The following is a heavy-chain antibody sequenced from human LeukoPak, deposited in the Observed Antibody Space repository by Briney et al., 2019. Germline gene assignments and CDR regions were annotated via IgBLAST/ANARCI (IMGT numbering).Heavy chain of an antibody. CDR1: GGSISSSSYY. CDR3: ASQGYCSNGVCYTGALRY. CDR2: IYYSGST. J-gene: IGHJ4*02. V-gene: IGHV4-39*07. Sequence: SETLSLTCTVSGGSISSSSYYWGWIRQPPGKGLEWIGSIYYSGSTNHNPSLKSRVTMSVDTSKNQFSLRLSSVTAADTAVYYCASQGYCSNGVCYTGALRYWGQGTLATVSS. D-gene: IGHD2-8*01.